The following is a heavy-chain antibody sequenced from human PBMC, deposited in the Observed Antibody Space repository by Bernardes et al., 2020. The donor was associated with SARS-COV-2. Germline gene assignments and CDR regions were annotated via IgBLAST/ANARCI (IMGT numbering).Heavy chain of an antibody. CDR2: IYPGDSDT. D-gene: IGHD1-26*01. J-gene: IGHJ4*02. Sequence: GESLKISCKGSGYSFTSYWIGWVRQMPGKGLEWMGIIYPGDSDTRYSPSFQGQVTISADKSISTAYLQWSSLKASDTAMYYCARHKPIVGATTESSWGYWGQGTLVTVSS. CDR1: GYSFTSYW. CDR3: ARHKPIVGATTESSWGY. V-gene: IGHV5-51*01.